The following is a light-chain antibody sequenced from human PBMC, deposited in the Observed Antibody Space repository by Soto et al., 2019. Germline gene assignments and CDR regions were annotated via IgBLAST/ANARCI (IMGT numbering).Light chain of an antibody. J-gene: IGKJ1*01. V-gene: IGKV3-20*01. Sequence: EIVLTQSPGTLSSSPGERATLSCRASQSIDNRYLAWYQHKPGQAPRLLIYATSSRATGIPDRFGGRGSGTDFTLTINSLEPEDFAVYYCQQYFGSSWTFGQGTKVDIK. CDR2: ATS. CDR1: QSIDNRY. CDR3: QQYFGSSWT.